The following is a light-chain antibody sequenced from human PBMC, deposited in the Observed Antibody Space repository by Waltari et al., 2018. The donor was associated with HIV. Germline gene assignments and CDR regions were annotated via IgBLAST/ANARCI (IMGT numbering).Light chain of an antibody. CDR3: QQYGTSPPT. Sequence: EIVFTPSPGTLSLSPGKRATLSSRASQSVSSNYLAWYQQKPGQAPRLVSYGASSRATGIQDRFSGSGSGTDFTLTGSRLEPEDFAGYYCQQYGTSPPTFGQGTKVEVK. CDR2: GAS. V-gene: IGKV3-20*01. CDR1: QSVSSNY. J-gene: IGKJ1*01.